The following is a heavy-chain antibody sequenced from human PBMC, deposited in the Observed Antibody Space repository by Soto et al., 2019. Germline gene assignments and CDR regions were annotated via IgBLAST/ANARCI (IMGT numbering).Heavy chain of an antibody. J-gene: IGHJ3*02. Sequence: SETLSLTCTVSNASISSRKWWTWVRQTPGKGLEWIGEIYHSGSINHNPSLKSRVTMSLDKSKNQFSLKMTSVTAADTAVYYCASKFAELLADAFDIWVQGTVV. CDR2: IYHSGSI. V-gene: IGHV4-4*02. D-gene: IGHD3-10*01. CDR1: NASISSRKW. CDR3: ASKFAELLADAFDI.